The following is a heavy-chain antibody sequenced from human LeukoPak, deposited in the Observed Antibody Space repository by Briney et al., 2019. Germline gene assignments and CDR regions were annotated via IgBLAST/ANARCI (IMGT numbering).Heavy chain of an antibody. D-gene: IGHD3-22*01. J-gene: IGHJ4*02. CDR3: AKDQWLLQYYFDY. CDR1: GFTFSSYW. Sequence: PGGSLRLSCAGSGFTFSSYWMSWVRQAPGKGLEWVANIKEDGSEKYYVDSVKGRFTISRDNAKKSLYLQMNSLRVEDTAVYYCAKDQWLLQYYFDYWGQGTLVTVSS. CDR2: IKEDGSEK. V-gene: IGHV3-7*01.